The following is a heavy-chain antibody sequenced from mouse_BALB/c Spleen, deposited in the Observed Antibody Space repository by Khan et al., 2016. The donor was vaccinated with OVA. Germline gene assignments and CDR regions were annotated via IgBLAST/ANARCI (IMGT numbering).Heavy chain of an antibody. CDR3: ARRTTGYAMDY. CDR1: GYTFTSNT. V-gene: IGHV1-4*01. J-gene: IGHJ4*01. D-gene: IGHD2-14*01. CDR2: INPRSGYT. Sequence: QMQLQQPGAELARPGASVKMSCEASGYTFTSNTMHWVKQRPGQGLEWIGYINPRSGYTNYNQKFKDKATLTADKSSSTAYMQLSSLTSEDSAVYYCARRTTGYAMDYWGQGTSVIVSS.